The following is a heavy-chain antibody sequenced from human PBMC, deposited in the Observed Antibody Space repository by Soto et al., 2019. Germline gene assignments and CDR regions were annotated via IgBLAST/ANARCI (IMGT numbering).Heavy chain of an antibody. CDR2: IHYSGST. V-gene: IGHV4-59*08. CDR1: GGSITGYY. J-gene: IGHJ5*02. CDR3: ARHSYYSTPLRFDP. Sequence: QVQLQESGPGLVQPSETLSLTCTVSGGSITGYYWSWIRQPPGKGPEWIGNIHYSGSTNYNPSLKSRFTISVDTSKNQYSLRLSSVTAAETAVYYCARHSYYSTPLRFDPWGQGTLVTVSS. D-gene: IGHD4-4*01.